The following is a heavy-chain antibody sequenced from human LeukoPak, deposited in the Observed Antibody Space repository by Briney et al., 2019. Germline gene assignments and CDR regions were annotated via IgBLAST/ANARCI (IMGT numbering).Heavy chain of an antibody. CDR1: GDSISSYY. V-gene: IGHV4-59*08. Sequence: SETLSLTCTVSGDSISSYYWSWIRQPPGKGLEWIGYIYYSGSTNYNPSLKSRVTISVDTSKNQLSLKLRSVTAADTAVYYCARLSTSFDYWGQGALVTVSS. J-gene: IGHJ4*02. CDR2: IYYSGST. CDR3: ARLSTSFDY.